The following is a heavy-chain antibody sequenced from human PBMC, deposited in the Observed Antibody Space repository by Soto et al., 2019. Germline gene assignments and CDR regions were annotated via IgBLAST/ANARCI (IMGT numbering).Heavy chain of an antibody. D-gene: IGHD1-1*01. CDR2: ITSSGTTI. V-gene: IGHV3-48*01. CDR1: GFTFSGYD. CDR3: ARERNEDGPLPRHILTDF. J-gene: IGHJ4*02. Sequence: PGGSLRLSCAASGFTFSGYDMNWVRQAPGKGLEWVSYITSSGTTIYYTDSVKGRFTISRDNAENSLYLQMNSLRAEDTAVYYCARERNEDGPLPRHILTDFWGQGTLVTVSS.